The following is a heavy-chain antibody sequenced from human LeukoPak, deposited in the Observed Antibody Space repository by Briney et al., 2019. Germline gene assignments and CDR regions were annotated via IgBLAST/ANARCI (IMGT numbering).Heavy chain of an antibody. Sequence: SVKLSCKASGGTFSSYAISWVRQAPGQGLEWMGRIIPIFGTANYAQKFQGRVTITTYESTSTAYMELSSLRSEDTAVYYCARDPYYYDSSGYYRDWGQGTLVTVSS. CDR1: GGTFSSYA. CDR3: ARDPYYYDSSGYYRD. J-gene: IGHJ4*02. CDR2: IIPIFGTA. D-gene: IGHD3-22*01. V-gene: IGHV1-69*05.